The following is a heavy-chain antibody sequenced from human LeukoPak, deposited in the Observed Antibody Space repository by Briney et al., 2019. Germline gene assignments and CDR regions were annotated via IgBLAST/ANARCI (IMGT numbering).Heavy chain of an antibody. J-gene: IGHJ3*02. CDR2: ISASSGST. CDR1: GFTFSSYA. Sequence: GGSLRLSCAASGFTFSSYAMSWVRQAPGKGLEWVSSISASSGSTYYADSVKGRFTISRDNSKNTLYLQMDSLRPEDTAVYYCVKVPGQIVALPAGDDAFDIWGQGTMVTVS. D-gene: IGHD2-2*01. V-gene: IGHV3-23*01. CDR3: VKVPGQIVALPAGDDAFDI.